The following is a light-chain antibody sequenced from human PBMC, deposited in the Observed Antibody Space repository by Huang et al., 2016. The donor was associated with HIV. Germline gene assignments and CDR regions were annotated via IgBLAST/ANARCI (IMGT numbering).Light chain of an antibody. CDR3: MQALQTPL. Sequence: DIVMTQSPLSLPVTPGEPASISCRSSQSLLHSNGYNYLDWYLQKPGQSPQLLFYLGSKRASGVRDMFSGSGSGTDFTLKISRVEAEDVGVYYCMQALQTPLFGQGTKLEIK. CDR2: LGS. CDR1: QSLLHSNGYNY. V-gene: IGKV2-28*01. J-gene: IGKJ2*01.